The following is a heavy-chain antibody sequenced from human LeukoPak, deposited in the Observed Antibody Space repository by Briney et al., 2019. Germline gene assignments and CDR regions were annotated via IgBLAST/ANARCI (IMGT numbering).Heavy chain of an antibody. CDR1: GFTFSSYA. V-gene: IGHV3-23*01. CDR2: ISGSGGST. Sequence: GGSLRLSCAASGFTFSSYAMSWVRQAPGKGLEWVSAISGSGGSTYYADSVKGRFTISRDNSKNTLYLQMNSLRAEDTAVYYCAKDLLGSYYDGGYYFDYWGQGTLVTVSS. D-gene: IGHD2-15*01. J-gene: IGHJ4*02. CDR3: AKDLLGSYYDGGYYFDY.